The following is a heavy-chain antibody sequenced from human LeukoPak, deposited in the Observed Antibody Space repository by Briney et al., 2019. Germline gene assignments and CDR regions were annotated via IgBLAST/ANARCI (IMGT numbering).Heavy chain of an antibody. CDR3: AKIQGYNYDNSGYPDYFDY. Sequence: GGSLRLSCTASGFTFGDYAMSWVRQAPGKGLEWVSAITGSGGTTSYADSVKGRFTISRDNSKNTLYLQMNSLRAEDTAVYYCAKIQGYNYDNSGYPDYFDYWGQGTLVTVSS. D-gene: IGHD3-22*01. J-gene: IGHJ4*02. V-gene: IGHV3-23*01. CDR2: ITGSGGTT. CDR1: GFTFGDYA.